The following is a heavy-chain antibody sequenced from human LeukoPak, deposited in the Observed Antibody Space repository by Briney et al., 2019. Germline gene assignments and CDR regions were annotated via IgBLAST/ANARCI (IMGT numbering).Heavy chain of an antibody. CDR2: ISSSISII. D-gene: IGHD6-13*01. J-gene: IGHJ4*02. Sequence: PGGSLRLSCAASGFTLSGYSMNWVRPAPGRGLEWVSYISSSISIIYYADSVKGRFTISRDNAKNALYLQMNTLRDEDTAVYYCARDPFSSSSFDYWGQGTLVTVSS. CDR3: ARDPFSSSSFDY. CDR1: GFTLSGYS. V-gene: IGHV3-48*02.